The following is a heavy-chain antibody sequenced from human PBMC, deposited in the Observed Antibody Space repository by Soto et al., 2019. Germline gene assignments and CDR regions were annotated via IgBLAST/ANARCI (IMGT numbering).Heavy chain of an antibody. Sequence: ASVKVSCKASGYTFTSYGISWVRQAPGQGLEWMGWISDYNGNTNYAQKLQGRVTMTTDTSTSTAYMELRSLRSDDTAVYYCAKADSNYAGRFSYYYMDVWGNGTLVTVSS. V-gene: IGHV1-18*01. CDR3: AKADSNYAGRFSYYYMDV. CDR1: GYTFTSYG. D-gene: IGHD4-4*01. J-gene: IGHJ6*03. CDR2: ISDYNGNT.